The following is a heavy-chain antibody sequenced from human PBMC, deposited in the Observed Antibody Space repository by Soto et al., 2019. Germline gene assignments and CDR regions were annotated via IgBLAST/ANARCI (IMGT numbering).Heavy chain of an antibody. D-gene: IGHD3-22*01. J-gene: IGHJ4*02. CDR1: GFTFSRYG. Sequence: QVQLVASGGGVVRPGRSLRLSCEASGFTFSRYGMHWVRQAPGKGLEWVAVISYDGSNKYYADSVKGRFTISRDNSKNTLYLQMNSLRAEDTAVYYCAKDWDHSSGIFDYWGQGTLVTVSS. CDR2: ISYDGSNK. V-gene: IGHV3-30*18. CDR3: AKDWDHSSGIFDY.